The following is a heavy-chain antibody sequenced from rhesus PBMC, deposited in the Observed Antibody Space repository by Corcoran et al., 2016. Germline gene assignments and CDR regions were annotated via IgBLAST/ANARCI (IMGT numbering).Heavy chain of an antibody. Sequence: QVRLQESGPGLVKSSETLSLTCAVSGGSMSESSFWNWSRQPPGKGLEWIGNIYANSVTSYNPSRKSRVTISKDTSNNQVFLKLTSGTAADTAVYFCASPFERGRFEVWGAGILVSVSS. J-gene: IGHJ5-1*01. CDR3: ASPFERGRFEV. CDR1: GGSMSESSF. D-gene: IGHD3-34*01. CDR2: IYANSVT. V-gene: IGHV4S9*01.